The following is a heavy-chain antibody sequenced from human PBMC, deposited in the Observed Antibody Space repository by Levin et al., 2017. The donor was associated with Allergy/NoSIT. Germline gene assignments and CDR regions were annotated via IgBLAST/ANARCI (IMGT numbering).Heavy chain of an antibody. Sequence: GGSLRLSCAASGFAFNNYAVHWVRQAPGKGLEWASVIWYDGITKYYADSVKDRFTVSRDNSKTSVFLDMNSLRAEDTAVYDGTKSVEPKNYEFWSGSGSYYVMDGWGQGTTVTVSS. CDR3: TKSVEPKNYEFWSGSGSYYVMDG. CDR1: GFAFNNYA. V-gene: IGHV3-33*06. CDR2: IWYDGITK. J-gene: IGHJ6*02. D-gene: IGHD3-3*01.